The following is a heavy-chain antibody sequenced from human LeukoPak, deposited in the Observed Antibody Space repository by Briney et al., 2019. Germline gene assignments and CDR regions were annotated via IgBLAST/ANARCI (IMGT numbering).Heavy chain of an antibody. V-gene: IGHV4-34*01. CDR1: GGSFSGYY. D-gene: IGHD2-2*01. J-gene: IGHJ6*03. CDR2: INHSGST. CDR3: ARDLSYCSSTSCPTPYYYYYYMDV. Sequence: SETLSLTCAVYGGSFSGYYWSWIRQPPGKGLEWIGEINHSGSTNYNPSLKSRVTMSVDTSKNQFSLKLSSVTAADTAVYYCARDLSYCSSTSCPTPYYYYYYMDVWGKGTTVTVSS.